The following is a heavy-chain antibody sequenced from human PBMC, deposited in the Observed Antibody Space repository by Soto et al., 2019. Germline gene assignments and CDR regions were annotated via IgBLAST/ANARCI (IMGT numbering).Heavy chain of an antibody. CDR2: INPNSGCT. Sequence: WASVKVSCKASGYTFSGFYMHWVRQAPGQGLEWMGWINPNSGCTKSAEKFQGRVTMTRDTSISTAYMELSRLTSDDTAVYYCASAAVTGTAGLDFWGQGTQVTVSS. D-gene: IGHD6-19*01. J-gene: IGHJ4*02. CDR3: ASAAVTGTAGLDF. V-gene: IGHV1-2*02. CDR1: GYTFSGFY.